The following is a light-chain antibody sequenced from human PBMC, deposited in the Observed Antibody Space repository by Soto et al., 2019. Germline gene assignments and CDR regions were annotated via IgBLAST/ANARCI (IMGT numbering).Light chain of an antibody. V-gene: IGLV2-11*01. J-gene: IGLJ2*01. CDR2: DVS. Sequence: QSVLTQPRSVSGSPGQSVTISCTGTSSDPGGYNYVSWYQQHPGKAPKLMIYDVSKRPSGVPDRFSGSKSGNTASLTISGLRAEDEADYHCCSYAGSYTLVFGGGTKLTVL. CDR1: SSDPGGYNY. CDR3: CSYAGSYTLV.